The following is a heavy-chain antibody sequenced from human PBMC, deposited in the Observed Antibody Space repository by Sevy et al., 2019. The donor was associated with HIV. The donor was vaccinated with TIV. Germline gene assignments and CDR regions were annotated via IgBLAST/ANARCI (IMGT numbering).Heavy chain of an antibody. CDR1: EFTVSSSY. V-gene: IGHV3-53*01. J-gene: IGHJ4*02. D-gene: IGHD1-26*01. CDR3: ARAGTGSYRAYFDY. CDR2: LYSGGST. Sequence: GGSLRLSCAASEFTVSSSYMGWVRQAPGKGLEWVSILYSGGSTYYAASVKGRFAVSRDNSKNTLYLQMNSLRAEDTAVYYCARAGTGSYRAYFDYWGQGTLVTVSS.